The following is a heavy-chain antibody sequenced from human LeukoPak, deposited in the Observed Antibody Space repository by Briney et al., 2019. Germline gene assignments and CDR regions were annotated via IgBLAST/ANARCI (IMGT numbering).Heavy chain of an antibody. Sequence: GGSLRLSCVASGFTFSSYGMSWVRQAPGKGLEWVSAISGSGGSTYYADSVKGRFTISRDNSKNTLYLQMNSLRAEDTAVYYCAKDRNYDFWSGYIDYWGQGTLVTVSS. CDR1: GFTFSSYG. D-gene: IGHD3-3*01. CDR3: AKDRNYDFWSGYIDY. J-gene: IGHJ4*02. CDR2: ISGSGGST. V-gene: IGHV3-23*01.